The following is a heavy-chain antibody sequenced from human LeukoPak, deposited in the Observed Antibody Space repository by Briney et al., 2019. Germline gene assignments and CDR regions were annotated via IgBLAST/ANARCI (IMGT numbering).Heavy chain of an antibody. CDR3: AKARVKVSYAFDI. J-gene: IGHJ3*02. CDR2: YYYSGST. D-gene: IGHD5/OR15-5a*01. V-gene: IGHV4-61*01. CDR1: GGSVSSGSYY. Sequence: SLTLSLTCTVSGGSVSSGSYYWSWIRQPPGKGLEWIGYYYYSGSTNYDPSLKSRVTISVDTPKNQFSLKLSSVTAADTAVYYCAKARVKVSYAFDIWGQGTMVTVSS.